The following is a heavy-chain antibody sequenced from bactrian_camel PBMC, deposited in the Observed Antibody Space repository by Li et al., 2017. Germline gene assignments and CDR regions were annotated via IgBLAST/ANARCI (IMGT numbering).Heavy chain of an antibody. CDR2: INSGSGST. Sequence: HVQLVESGGGTVQPGGSLKLSCVASGFDFSAWWMYWVRQAPGKGLEWVSGINSGSGSTYYADSVKGRFTVSRDNAKNTLYLQLSSLRSEDTAIYYCAQGVWGNCGSGSGCPSVGQETQVTVS. J-gene: IGHJ4*01. V-gene: IGHV3S1*01. D-gene: IGHD3*01. CDR1: GFDFSAWW.